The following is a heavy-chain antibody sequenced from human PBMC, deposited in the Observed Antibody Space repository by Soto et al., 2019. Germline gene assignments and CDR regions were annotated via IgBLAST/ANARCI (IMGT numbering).Heavy chain of an antibody. CDR1: GYTFTGYY. CDR3: ARDVGYCSSTSCYPYFDY. Sequence: ASVKVSCKASGYTFTGYYMHWVRQAPGQGLEWMGWINPNSGGTNYAQKFQGWVTMTRDTSISTAYMELSRLRSDDTAVYYCARDVGYCSSTSCYPYFDYWGQGTMVTVSS. CDR2: INPNSGGT. J-gene: IGHJ4*02. V-gene: IGHV1-2*04. D-gene: IGHD2-2*01.